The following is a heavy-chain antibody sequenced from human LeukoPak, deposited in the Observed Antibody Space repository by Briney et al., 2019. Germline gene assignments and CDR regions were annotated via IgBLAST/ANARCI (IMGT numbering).Heavy chain of an antibody. Sequence: PGRSLRLSCAASGFIFRNYGMHWVRQAPGKGLEWVSAISGSGGSTFYADSVKGRFTISRDNSKNTLYLQMNSLRAEDTAVYYCARDSIAVDAPWGQGTLVTVSS. D-gene: IGHD6-19*01. CDR2: ISGSGGST. CDR1: GFIFRNYG. V-gene: IGHV3-23*01. J-gene: IGHJ5*02. CDR3: ARDSIAVDAP.